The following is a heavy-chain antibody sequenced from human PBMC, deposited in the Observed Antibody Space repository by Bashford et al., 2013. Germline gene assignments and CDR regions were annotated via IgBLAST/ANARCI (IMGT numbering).Heavy chain of an antibody. CDR3: AKDITNCGGDCYPGV. D-gene: IGHD2-21*02. CDR2: ISYDGTNK. Sequence: VRQAPGKGLEWVAVISYDGTNKYYADSVKGRFTISRDSSKNTLYLQMNSLRTEDTAVYYCAKDITNCGGDCYPGVWGQGTLVTVSS. J-gene: IGHJ3*01. V-gene: IGHV3-30*18.